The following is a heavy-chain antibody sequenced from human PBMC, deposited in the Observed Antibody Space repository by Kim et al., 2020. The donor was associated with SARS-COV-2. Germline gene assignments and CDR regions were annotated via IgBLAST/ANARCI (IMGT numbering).Heavy chain of an antibody. V-gene: IGHV4-39*01. CDR2: IYYSGST. CDR3: ASLGGVDY. Sequence: SETLSLTCTVSGGSISSSSYYWGWIRQPPGKGLEWIGSIYYSGSTYYNPSLKSRVTISVDSSKNQFSLKLSSVTAADTVVYYCASLGGVDYWGQGTLVTVSS. CDR1: GGSISSSSYY. J-gene: IGHJ4*02. D-gene: IGHD3-16*01.